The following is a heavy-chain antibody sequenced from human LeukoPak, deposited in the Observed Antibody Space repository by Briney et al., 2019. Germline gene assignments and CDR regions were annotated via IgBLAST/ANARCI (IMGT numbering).Heavy chain of an antibody. CDR1: GFTFNSHA. V-gene: IGHV3-23*01. J-gene: IGHJ4*02. CDR2: ISGSGGTT. CDR3: AKDFEVHSNGCRGYFDY. Sequence: PRGSLRLSCAASGFTFNSHAITWVRQAPGKGLEWVSAISGSGGTTYYADSVKGRFTISRDNSKNTLYLQMNSLRPEDTAVYYCAKDFEVHSNGCRGYFDYWGQGTLVTVSS. D-gene: IGHD6-19*01.